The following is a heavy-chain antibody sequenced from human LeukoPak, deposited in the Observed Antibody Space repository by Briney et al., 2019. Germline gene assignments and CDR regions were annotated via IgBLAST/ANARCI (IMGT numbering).Heavy chain of an antibody. J-gene: IGHJ5*02. CDR1: RGSTSSGDYY. CDR3: AKGHYEPRYNWFDP. CDR2: IYYSGST. D-gene: IGHD3-3*01. Sequence: SQTLSLTCTVSRGSTSSGDYYWSWTRQHPGKGLGCLGYIYYSGSTYCNPSLKSRVTISVDTSKNQFSLKVNSVTAADTAVYYCAKGHYEPRYNWFDPWGQGTLVTVSS. V-gene: IGHV4-31*03.